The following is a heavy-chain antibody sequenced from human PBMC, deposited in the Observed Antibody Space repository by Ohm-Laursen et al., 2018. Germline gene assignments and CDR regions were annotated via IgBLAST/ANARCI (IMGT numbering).Heavy chain of an antibody. V-gene: IGHV4-31*01. CDR2: IYYSGST. CDR1: GDSISRYY. J-gene: IGHJ1*01. Sequence: TLSLTCTVSGDSISRYYWSWIRQHPGKGLEWIGYIYYSGSTYYNPSLKSLVTISVDTSKNQFSLKLSSVTAADTAVYYCARMGDYGDFQHWGQGTLVTVSS. CDR3: ARMGDYGDFQH. D-gene: IGHD4-17*01.